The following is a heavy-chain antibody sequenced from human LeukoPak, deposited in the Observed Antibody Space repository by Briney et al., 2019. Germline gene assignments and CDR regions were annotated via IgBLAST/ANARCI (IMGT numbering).Heavy chain of an antibody. CDR1: GFTFSSYS. Sequence: GGSLRLSCAASGFTFSSYSMNWVRQAPGKGLEWVSSISSSSSYIYYADSVKGRFTISRDNAKKSLYLQMNSLRAEDTAVYYCAKGRGSGYSGYDPDYWGQGTLVTVSS. V-gene: IGHV3-21*04. J-gene: IGHJ4*02. CDR3: AKGRGSGYSGYDPDY. D-gene: IGHD5-12*01. CDR2: ISSSSSYI.